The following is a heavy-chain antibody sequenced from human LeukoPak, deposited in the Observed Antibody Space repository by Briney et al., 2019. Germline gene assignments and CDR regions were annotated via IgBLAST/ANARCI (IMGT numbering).Heavy chain of an antibody. V-gene: IGHV3-74*01. CDR1: GLSLSSYW. CDR3: ARVEVGGDYSKFDY. CDR2: INEGGSTI. J-gene: IGHJ4*02. D-gene: IGHD2-21*02. Sequence: GGSLRLSCAASGLSLSSYWMHWVRQAPGGGLVWVSRINEGGSTINYADSVKGRFTISRDNAKNTLSLQMNSPRAEDTAVYYCARVEVGGDYSKFDYWGQGTLVTVSS.